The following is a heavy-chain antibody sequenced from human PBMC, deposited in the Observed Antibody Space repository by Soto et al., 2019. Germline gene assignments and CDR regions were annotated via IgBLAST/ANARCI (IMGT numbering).Heavy chain of an antibody. J-gene: IGHJ4*02. D-gene: IGHD3-10*01. CDR1: GGSLRSGAYY. Sequence: QVQLQESGPGVVKPSQTLSLTCTVSGGSLRSGAYYWSWVGQPLGKGLEWIGCFHYTGNTQSNPSLKSRLSMSLDASKSLFFLNLTSVTAADTAVYYCARSSGSESYYNLHFDFWGQGSLVTVSS. V-gene: IGHV4-30-4*01. CDR3: ARSSGSESYYNLHFDF. CDR2: FHYTGNT.